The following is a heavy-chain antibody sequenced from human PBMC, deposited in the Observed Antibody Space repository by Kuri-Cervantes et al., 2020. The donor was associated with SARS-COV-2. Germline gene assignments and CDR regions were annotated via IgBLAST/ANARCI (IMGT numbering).Heavy chain of an antibody. Sequence: GESLKISCAASGFTFSYYYMSGVRQPPGKGLEWVSSISGGSTYYADSRKGRFTISRDNSKNTLHLQMNSLRAEDTAVYYCARDLAGGYGSGSEFDYWGQGTLVTVSS. CDR3: ARDLAGGYGSGSEFDY. CDR2: ISGGST. CDR1: GFTFSYYY. V-gene: IGHV3-38-3*01. J-gene: IGHJ4*02. D-gene: IGHD3-10*01.